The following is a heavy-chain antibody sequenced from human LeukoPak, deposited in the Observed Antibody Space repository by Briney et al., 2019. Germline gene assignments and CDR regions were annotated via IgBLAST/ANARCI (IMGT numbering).Heavy chain of an antibody. J-gene: IGHJ4*02. CDR2: INPNSGGT. V-gene: IGHV1-2*02. D-gene: IGHD1-1*01. CDR3: ARNGETTGTTNWEGFDY. CDR1: GYTFTGYY. Sequence: DSVKVSCKASGYTFTGYYMHWVRQAPGQGLEWMGWINPNSGGTNYAQKFQGRVTMTRDTSISTAYMELSRLRSDDTAVYYCARNGETTGTTNWEGFDYWGQGTLVTVSS.